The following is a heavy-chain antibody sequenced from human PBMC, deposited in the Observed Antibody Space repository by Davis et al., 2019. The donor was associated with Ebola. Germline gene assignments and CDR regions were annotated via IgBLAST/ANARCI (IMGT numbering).Heavy chain of an antibody. D-gene: IGHD4-23*01. J-gene: IGHJ5*02. Sequence: LRPSCTLSAGSISSSCYYCGWLRQPPGKGLEWIGSIFYSGSTYYNPSLKSRVTISVDTSKNQFSLKLSSVTAADTAVYYCARHSPSIRWRGNWFDPWGQGTLVTVSS. CDR3: ARHSPSIRWRGNWFDP. CDR1: AGSISSSCYY. V-gene: IGHV4-39*01. CDR2: IFYSGST.